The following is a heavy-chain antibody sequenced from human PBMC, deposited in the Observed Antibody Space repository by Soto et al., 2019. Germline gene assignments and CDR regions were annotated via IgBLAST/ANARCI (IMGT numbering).Heavy chain of an antibody. CDR1: GFTFSSYA. J-gene: IGHJ4*02. Sequence: GGSLRLSCSASGFTFSSYAMHWVRQAPGKGLEYVSAISSNGGSTYYADSVKGRFTISRDNSKNTLYLQMSSLRAEDTAVYYCVKGPYSSHPGLDYWGQGTLVTVSS. D-gene: IGHD6-13*01. V-gene: IGHV3-64D*08. CDR3: VKGPYSSHPGLDY. CDR2: ISSNGGST.